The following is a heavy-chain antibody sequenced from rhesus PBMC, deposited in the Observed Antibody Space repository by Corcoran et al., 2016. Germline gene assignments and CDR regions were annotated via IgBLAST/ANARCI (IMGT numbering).Heavy chain of an antibody. CDR3: AARPQGLVGPYDY. CDR2: IYGNSEDT. J-gene: IGHJ4*01. D-gene: IGHD1-44*01. Sequence: QVQLQESGPGLVKPSETLSLTCVVSGGSFSNYWWCWIRQPPGTGVEWIGNIYGNSEDTQYNPALKSRAPIARDTSKNQFSLELSSVAGADTAVYYCAARPQGLVGPYDYWGQGVLVTVSS. V-gene: IGHV4S16*01. CDR1: GGSFSNYWW.